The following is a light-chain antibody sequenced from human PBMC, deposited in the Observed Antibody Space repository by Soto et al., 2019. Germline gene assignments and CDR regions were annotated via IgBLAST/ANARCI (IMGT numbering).Light chain of an antibody. CDR1: NIGSKS. CDR2: DGS. J-gene: IGLJ1*01. V-gene: IGLV3-21*02. CDR3: QVWDSSSDHKV. Sequence: SYELTQPPSVSVAPGQTARISCGGYNIGSKSVHWYQQKPGQAPVLGVYDGSDRPSGIPGRFSGSNSGNTATLTISRVEAGDEADYYCQVWDSSSDHKVFGTGTKVTVL.